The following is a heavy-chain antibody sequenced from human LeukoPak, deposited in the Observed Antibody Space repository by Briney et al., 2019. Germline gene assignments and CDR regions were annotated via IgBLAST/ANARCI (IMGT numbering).Heavy chain of an antibody. Sequence: LRLSCAASGFTVSSSYMYWVRQPPGEGLEWIGYIYYSGSTYYNPSLKSRVTISVDTSKNQFSLKLSSVTAADTAVYYCARDGVSGNYGMDVWGQGTTVTVSS. CDR2: IYYSGST. CDR3: ARDGVSGNYGMDV. V-gene: IGHV4-30-4*08. CDR1: GFTVSSSY. D-gene: IGHD2-8*01. J-gene: IGHJ6*02.